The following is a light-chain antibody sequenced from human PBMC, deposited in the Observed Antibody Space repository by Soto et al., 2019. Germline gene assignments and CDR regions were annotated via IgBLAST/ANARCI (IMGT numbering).Light chain of an antibody. CDR3: CSYTTSNTRQIV. J-gene: IGLJ1*01. CDR2: DVS. V-gene: IGLV2-14*03. CDR1: SSDVGGYNY. Sequence: QAVLTQPASVSGSPGQSITISCTGTSSDVGGYNYVSWYQQHPGKAPKFMIYDVSSRPSGVSNRFSGSKSSNTASLTISGLQAEDEADYYCCSYTTSNTRQIVFGTGTKLTVL.